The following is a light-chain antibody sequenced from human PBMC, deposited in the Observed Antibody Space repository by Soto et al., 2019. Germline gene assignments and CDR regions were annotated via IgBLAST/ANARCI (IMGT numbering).Light chain of an antibody. CDR1: QSISSY. CDR3: QQSYSTPRLT. J-gene: IGKJ4*02. V-gene: IGKV1-39*01. CDR2: AAS. Sequence: DIQMTQSPSSLSASVGDRVTITCRASQSISSYLNWYQQKPGKAPKLLIYAASSLRSGVPSRFSGSGSGTDFTLTISSLQPEDVAIYYCQQSYSTPRLTFGGGTKV.